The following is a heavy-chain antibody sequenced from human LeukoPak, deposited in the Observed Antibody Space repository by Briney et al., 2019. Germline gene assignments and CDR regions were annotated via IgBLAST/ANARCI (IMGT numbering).Heavy chain of an antibody. CDR2: INHSGST. J-gene: IGHJ4*02. Sequence: SETLSLTCAVYGGSFSGYYWSWIRQPPGKGLEWIGEINHSGSTNYNPSLKSRVTISVDTSKNQFSLKLSSVTAADTAVYYCAGLYFEWLWVFGAPATRSDYWGEGTLVTVSS. D-gene: IGHD3-9*01. CDR3: AGLYFEWLWVFGAPATRSDY. CDR1: GGSFSGYY. V-gene: IGHV4-34*01.